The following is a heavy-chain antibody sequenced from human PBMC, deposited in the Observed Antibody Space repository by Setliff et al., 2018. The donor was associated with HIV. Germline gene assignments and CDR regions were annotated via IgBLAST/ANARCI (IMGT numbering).Heavy chain of an antibody. CDR2: IYYSGST. CDR3: ASSNNFWSGLDY. V-gene: IGHV4-4*02. J-gene: IGHJ4*02. Sequence: TLSLTCAVSGGSISSSNWWSWVRQPPGKGLEWIGEIYYSGSTDYDPSLKSRVTISVDTSKNQFSLKLSSVTAADTAVYYCASSNNFWSGLDYWGQGTLVTVSS. CDR1: GGSISSSNW. D-gene: IGHD3-3*01.